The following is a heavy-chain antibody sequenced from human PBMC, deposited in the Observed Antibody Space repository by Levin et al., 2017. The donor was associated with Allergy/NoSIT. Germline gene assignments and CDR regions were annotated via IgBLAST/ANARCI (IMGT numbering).Heavy chain of an antibody. CDR3: ARWATYHDDRSVFDYFYSAIEV. CDR2: ISAGGNFT. CDR1: GFLFSSYD. J-gene: IGHJ6*02. V-gene: IGHV3-21*01. D-gene: IGHD3-22*01. Sequence: GGSLRLSCAASGFLFSSYDMNWVRQAPGKGLEWVSSISAGGNFTYYADSVKGRFTISRDNAKNSLFLQMNSLRAEDTAVYYCARWATYHDDRSVFDYFYSAIEVWGQGTTVTVSS.